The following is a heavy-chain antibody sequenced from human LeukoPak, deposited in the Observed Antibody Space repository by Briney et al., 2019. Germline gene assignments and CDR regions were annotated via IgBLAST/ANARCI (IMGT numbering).Heavy chain of an antibody. D-gene: IGHD5-18*01. CDR3: ARGRGYSYGNFDY. J-gene: IGHJ4*02. V-gene: IGHV1-69*13. CDR2: IIPIFGTA. CDR1: GGTFSSYA. Sequence: ASVKVSCKASGGTFSSYAISWVRQAPGQGLEWMGGIIPIFGTANYAQKFEGRVTITADESTSTAYMELSSLRSEDTAVYYCARGRGYSYGNFDYWGQGTLVTVSS.